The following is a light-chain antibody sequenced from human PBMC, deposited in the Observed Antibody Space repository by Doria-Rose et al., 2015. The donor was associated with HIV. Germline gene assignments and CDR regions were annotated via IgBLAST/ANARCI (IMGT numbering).Light chain of an antibody. CDR2: GNT. CDR3: QSYDSRLSVYV. CDR1: SSNIGAGFD. V-gene: IGLV1-40*02. J-gene: IGLJ1*01. Sequence: QSVVTQPPSVSGAPGQRVAISCTGSSSNIGAGFDVNWYQQFPGTAPKLLIHGNTNRPSVLLVRSSGSKSGTSASLAFSGLRAEDEADYYCQSYDSRLSVYVFGTGTKVTVL.